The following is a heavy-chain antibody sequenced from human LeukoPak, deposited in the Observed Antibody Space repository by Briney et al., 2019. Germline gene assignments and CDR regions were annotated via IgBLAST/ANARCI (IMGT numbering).Heavy chain of an antibody. V-gene: IGHV1-69*05. D-gene: IGHD4-17*01. CDR1: GGTFNNAA. CDR3: ARDVHGDYVSGWFDP. J-gene: IGHJ5*02. Sequence: ASVKVSCKXSGGTFNNAAISWVRQAPGQGLEWLGGIMPLFGTARYPQKFQGRVTITKEESTRTLYIEMTSLSSVDTAVCISARDVHGDYVSGWFDPCGQGTLVSVSS. CDR2: IMPLFGTA.